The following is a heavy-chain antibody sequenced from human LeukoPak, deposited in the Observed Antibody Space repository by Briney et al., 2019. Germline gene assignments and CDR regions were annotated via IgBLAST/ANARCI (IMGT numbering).Heavy chain of an antibody. D-gene: IGHD2-21*01. CDR1: GYSENFYG. CDR2: ISAQHGQT. V-gene: IGHV1-18*01. J-gene: IGHJ6*03. CDR3: ATDLWGYYYYMDV. Sequence: GASVKVSCKTSGYSENFYGITWVRQVAGQGLEWMGWISAQHGQTEYAPNSQDRVTMTEDTSTDTAYMELSSLRSEDTAVYYCATDLWGYYYYMDVWGKGTTVTVSS.